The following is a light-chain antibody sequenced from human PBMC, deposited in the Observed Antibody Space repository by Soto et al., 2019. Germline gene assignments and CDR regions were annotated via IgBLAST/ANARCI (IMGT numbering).Light chain of an antibody. CDR3: NSYGGNTNVV. CDR2: NTN. J-gene: IGLJ2*01. CDR1: SGSVSTSYF. Sequence: QTVVTQEPSISVSPGGTVTLTCGLSSGSVSTSYFPSWYQQTPGQAPRTLIYNTNTRSSGVPDRFSGSILGGKAALTITGAQAYDEADYYCNSYGGNTNVVFGGGTKLTVL. V-gene: IGLV8-61*01.